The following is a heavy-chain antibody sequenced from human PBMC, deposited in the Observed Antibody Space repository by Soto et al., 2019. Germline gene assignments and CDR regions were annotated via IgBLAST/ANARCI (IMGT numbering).Heavy chain of an antibody. V-gene: IGHV4-59*01. D-gene: IGHD3-22*01. CDR2: ISYRGST. J-gene: IGHJ5*02. CDR3: ASSGIVGREVNTWFDP. Sequence: SETLSLTCTVSAGSITTSYWSWIRQPLGKALEWIGYISYRGSTNYNPSLKSRLTISIDTSKSQISLRLTSMTTADTAVYYCASSGIVGREVNTWFDPWGQGTLVTVSS. CDR1: AGSITTSY.